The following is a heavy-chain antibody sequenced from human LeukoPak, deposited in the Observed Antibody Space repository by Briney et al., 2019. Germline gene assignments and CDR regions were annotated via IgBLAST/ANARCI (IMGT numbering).Heavy chain of an antibody. Sequence: GGSLRLSCVASGFTFSSYWMSWVRQAPGKGLEWVANIKQDESEKYYVDSVKGRFTISRDNAKNSLYLQMNSLRAEDAAVYYCARVPFNGGYRRLDYWGQGTLVTVSS. V-gene: IGHV3-7*01. J-gene: IGHJ4*02. CDR1: GFTFSSYW. D-gene: IGHD5-18*01. CDR3: ARVPFNGGYRRLDY. CDR2: IKQDESEK.